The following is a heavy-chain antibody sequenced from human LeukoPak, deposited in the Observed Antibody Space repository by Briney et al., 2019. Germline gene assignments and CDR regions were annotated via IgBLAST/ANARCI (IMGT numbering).Heavy chain of an antibody. CDR3: ARQYSGRHDY. D-gene: IGHD1-26*01. CDR1: GDSISSISCY. J-gene: IGHJ4*02. V-gene: IGHV4-39*01. Sequence: SDTLSLTCTVSGDSISSISCYWGWIRQPPGKGLEWIGSIYYSGSTYYNPSLKSRVTISVDTSKNQFSLKLSSVTAADTAVYYCARQYSGRHDYWGQGTLVTVSS. CDR2: IYYSGST.